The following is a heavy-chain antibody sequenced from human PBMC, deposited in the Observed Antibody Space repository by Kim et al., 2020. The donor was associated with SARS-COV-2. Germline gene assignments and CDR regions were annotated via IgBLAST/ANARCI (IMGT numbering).Heavy chain of an antibody. D-gene: IGHD3-10*01. CDR1: GYTLTELS. CDR3: ATGEYYGSGSSAYGMDV. J-gene: IGHJ6*02. Sequence: ASVKVSCKVSGYTLTELSMHWVRQAPGKGLEWMGGFDPEDGETIYAQKFQGRVTMTEDTSTDTAYMELSSLRSEDTAVYYCATGEYYGSGSSAYGMDVWGQGTTVTVSS. V-gene: IGHV1-24*01. CDR2: FDPEDGET.